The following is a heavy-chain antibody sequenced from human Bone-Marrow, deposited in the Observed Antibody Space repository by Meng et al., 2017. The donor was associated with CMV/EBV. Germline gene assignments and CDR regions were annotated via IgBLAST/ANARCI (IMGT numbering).Heavy chain of an antibody. CDR3: AKGLRFLEWFPFDY. V-gene: IGHV3-33*06. Sequence: GESLKISCAASGFTFSSYGMHWVRQAPGKGLEWVAVIWYDGSNKLYADSVKGRFTISRDNSKNTLFLQMNSLRAEDTAVYYCAKGLRFLEWFPFDYWGQGTLVTVSS. D-gene: IGHD3-3*01. CDR1: GFTFSSYG. J-gene: IGHJ4*02. CDR2: IWYDGSNK.